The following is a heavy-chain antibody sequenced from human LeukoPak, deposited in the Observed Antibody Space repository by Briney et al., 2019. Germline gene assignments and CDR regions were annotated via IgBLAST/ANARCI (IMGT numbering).Heavy chain of an antibody. CDR1: GFTFSSYG. CDR3: AKVGTSIVGATTGGDYFDY. CDR2: IRYDGSNK. V-gene: IGHV3-30*02. J-gene: IGHJ4*02. D-gene: IGHD1-26*01. Sequence: SGGPLRLSCAASGFTFSSYGMHWVRQAPGMGLEWVAFIRYDGSNKYYADSVKGRFTISRDNSKNTLYLQMNSLRAEDTAVYYCAKVGTSIVGATTGGDYFDYWGQGTLVTVSS.